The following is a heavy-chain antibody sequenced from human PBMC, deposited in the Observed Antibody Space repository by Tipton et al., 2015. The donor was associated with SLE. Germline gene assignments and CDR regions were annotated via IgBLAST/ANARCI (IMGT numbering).Heavy chain of an antibody. V-gene: IGHV4-34*01. Sequence: TLSLTCAVYGTSLNAYYWTWIRRPPGKGLAWIGEINHSGSTDCNPSLKSRVTMSVDTSKNQFSLNLTSVTAADTALYYCARCTIFGVVRGSFDCWAQGTLITVSS. D-gene: IGHD3-3*01. J-gene: IGHJ4*02. CDR2: INHSGST. CDR3: ARCTIFGVVRGSFDC. CDR1: GTSLNAYY.